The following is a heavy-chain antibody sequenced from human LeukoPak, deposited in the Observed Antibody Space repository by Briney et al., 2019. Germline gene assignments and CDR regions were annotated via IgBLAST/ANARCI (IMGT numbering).Heavy chain of an antibody. CDR1: GFTFSSYA. Sequence: PGGSLRLSCAASGFTFSSYAMHWVRQAPGKGLEWVAVISYDGSNKYYADSVKGRFTISRDNSKNTLYLQMNSLGAEDTAVYYCARDEAVAGYYYGMDVWGQGTTVTVSS. CDR2: ISYDGSNK. D-gene: IGHD6-19*01. J-gene: IGHJ6*02. CDR3: ARDEAVAGYYYGMDV. V-gene: IGHV3-30-3*01.